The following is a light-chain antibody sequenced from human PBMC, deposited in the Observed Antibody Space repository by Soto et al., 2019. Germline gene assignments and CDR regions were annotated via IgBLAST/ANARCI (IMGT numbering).Light chain of an antibody. CDR2: EVN. CDR1: SSDVGGHNY. Sequence: QSALTQPASVSGSPGQSITISCTGTSSDVGGHNYVSWYQQHPGKAPKNMIYEVNNGPSGVSDRFSGSKSGNTASLTISWLQAEDEAYYYCSSFTNSGTVVFGGGTKLTVL. J-gene: IGLJ2*01. CDR3: SSFTNSGTVV. V-gene: IGLV2-14*01.